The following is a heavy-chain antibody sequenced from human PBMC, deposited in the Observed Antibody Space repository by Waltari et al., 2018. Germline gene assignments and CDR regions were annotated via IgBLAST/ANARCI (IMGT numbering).Heavy chain of an antibody. D-gene: IGHD3-3*01. CDR3: TRGGNYDFWSHSPFVDP. Sequence: QVQLQQWGAGLLKPSETLSLTCSVSEASFSAYYWGWVRHVPGKGLEWIGQVRHPGNTNYNPSLQSRVAISIDTTSKQFSLKVFSVTAADTGLYFCTRGGNYDFWSHSPFVDPWGQGTQVIVSS. J-gene: IGHJ5*02. V-gene: IGHV4-34*01. CDR2: VRHPGNT. CDR1: EASFSAYY.